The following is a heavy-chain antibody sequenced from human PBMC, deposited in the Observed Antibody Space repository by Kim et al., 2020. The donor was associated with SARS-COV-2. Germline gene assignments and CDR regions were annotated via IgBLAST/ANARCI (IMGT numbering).Heavy chain of an antibody. J-gene: IGHJ5*02. CDR3: ARLPPGFSNWFDP. D-gene: IGHD6-25*01. Sequence: SETLSLTCSVSGGSVNIGSTSWGWVRQPPGKGLEWIGTFHSNGRAYYNASLQTRLTVSVDTPKTHFSLKLTSVTTTHSGVYYCARLPPGFSNWFDPWGRG. CDR2: FHSNGRA. V-gene: IGHV4-39*02. CDR1: GGSVNIGSTS.